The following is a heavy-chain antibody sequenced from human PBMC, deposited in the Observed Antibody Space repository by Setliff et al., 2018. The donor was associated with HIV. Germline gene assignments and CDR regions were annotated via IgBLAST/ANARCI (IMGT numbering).Heavy chain of an antibody. CDR1: GYSISSSYW. V-gene: IGHV4-28*01. J-gene: IGHJ2*01. CDR3: ARSALWFGEADWYFDL. Sequence: LSLTCVVSGYSISSSYWWGWIRQPPGKGLEWIGWIGYIYKGGSTYYNPSLKSRVTMSEDTSKDQFSLKLRSVTAVDTAVYYCARSALWFGEADWYFDLWGRGTLVTVSS. CDR2: IYKGGST. D-gene: IGHD3-10*01.